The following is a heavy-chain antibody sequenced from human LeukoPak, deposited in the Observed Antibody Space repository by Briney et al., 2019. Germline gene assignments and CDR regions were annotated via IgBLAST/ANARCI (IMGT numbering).Heavy chain of an antibody. CDR1: SFGLSDYG. Sequence: GGSLRLSCSPSSFGLSDYGMSWVRQAPGQGLEWISYITMNSVRLYAESVKGRFTISRDNDNNSVYLQMNSLRDEDTAVYYCTRGRYQFLGPNDYWGQGSLVTVSS. J-gene: IGHJ4*02. V-gene: IGHV3-48*02. CDR2: ITMNSVR. D-gene: IGHD2-2*01. CDR3: TRGRYQFLGPNDY.